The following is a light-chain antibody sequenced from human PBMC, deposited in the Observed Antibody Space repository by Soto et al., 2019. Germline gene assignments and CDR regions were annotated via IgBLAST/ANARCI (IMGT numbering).Light chain of an antibody. CDR3: QQRSNWPLIT. J-gene: IGKJ5*01. CDR1: QSVSSD. Sequence: EVVLTQSPGTLSLSPGEIATLSCSASQSVSSDLAWYQQKPGQAPRLLIYDASNRATGIPARFSGSGSGTDFTLTISSLEPEDFAVYYCQQRSNWPLITFGQGTRLEIK. CDR2: DAS. V-gene: IGKV3-11*01.